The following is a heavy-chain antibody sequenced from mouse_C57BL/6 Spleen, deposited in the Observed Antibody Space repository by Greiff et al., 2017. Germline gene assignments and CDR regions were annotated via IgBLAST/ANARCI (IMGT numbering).Heavy chain of an antibody. CDR1: GYTFTSYW. CDR2: IDPNSGGT. D-gene: IGHD2-9*01. V-gene: IGHV1-72*01. J-gene: IGHJ3*01. Sequence: VQLLQPGAELVKTGASVKLSCKASGYTFTSYWMHWVKQRPGRGLEWVGRIDPNSGGTKYNEKFKSKATLSVDQPSSTAYMQLSSLTSEDSAVYYCARGEAYYGYDGAWFAYWGQGTLVTVSA. CDR3: ARGEAYYGYDGAWFAY.